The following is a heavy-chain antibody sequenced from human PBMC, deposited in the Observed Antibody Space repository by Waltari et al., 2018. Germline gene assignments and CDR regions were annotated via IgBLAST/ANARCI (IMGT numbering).Heavy chain of an antibody. D-gene: IGHD3-9*01. CDR1: GGSISSSSYY. CDR2: IYYSGST. CDR3: ARDIVGYDILTGSSTSHGGDYFDY. J-gene: IGHJ4*02. Sequence: QLQLQESGPGLVKPSETLSLTCTVSGGSISSSSYYWGWIRQPPGKGLEWIGSIYYSGSTYYNPSLKSRVTISVDTSKNQFSLKLSSVTAADTAVYYCARDIVGYDILTGSSTSHGGDYFDYWGQGTLVTVSS. V-gene: IGHV4-39*07.